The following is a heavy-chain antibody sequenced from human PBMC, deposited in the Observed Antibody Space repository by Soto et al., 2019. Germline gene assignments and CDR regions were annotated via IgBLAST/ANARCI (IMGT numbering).Heavy chain of an antibody. D-gene: IGHD6-13*01. Sequence: QVQLVQSGAEVKKPGASVKVSCKASGYTFTSYYIHWVRQAPGQGLEWMGIINPSGGSTIYAQKFQGRVTMTSDTSTSIVYMELSSLRSEDTAVYYCAREGGRSYSSRHNCFDPWGQGTLVTVSS. CDR1: GYTFTSYY. CDR3: AREGGRSYSSRHNCFDP. J-gene: IGHJ5*02. V-gene: IGHV1-46*03. CDR2: INPSGGST.